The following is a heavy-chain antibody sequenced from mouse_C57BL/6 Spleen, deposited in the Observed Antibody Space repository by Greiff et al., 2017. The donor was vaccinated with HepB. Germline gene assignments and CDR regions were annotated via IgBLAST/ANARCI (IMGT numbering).Heavy chain of an antibody. D-gene: IGHD4-1*01. CDR3: TRGTGTSYYAMDY. J-gene: IGHJ4*01. V-gene: IGHV5-9-1*02. CDR2: ISSGGDYI. Sequence: EVKLMESGEGLVKPGGSLKLSCAASGFTFSSYAMSWVRQTPEKRLEWVAYISSGGDYIYYADTVKGRFTISRDNARNTLYLQMSSLKSEDTAMYYCTRGTGTSYYAMDYWGQGTSVTVSS. CDR1: GFTFSSYA.